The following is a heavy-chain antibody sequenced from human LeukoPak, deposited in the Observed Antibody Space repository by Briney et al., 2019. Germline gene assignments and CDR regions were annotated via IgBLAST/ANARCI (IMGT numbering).Heavy chain of an antibody. D-gene: IGHD3-3*01. J-gene: IGHJ4*02. CDR2: ISWNSGSM. Sequence: GGSLRLSCAASGFTFDDYAMHWVRQAPGKGLEWVSGISWNSGSMGYADSVKGRFTISRDNAKNSLYLQMNSLRAEDTALYYCAKDLSDAHYDFWSGYFDHWGQGTLVTVSS. V-gene: IGHV3-9*01. CDR1: GFTFDDYA. CDR3: AKDLSDAHYDFWSGYFDH.